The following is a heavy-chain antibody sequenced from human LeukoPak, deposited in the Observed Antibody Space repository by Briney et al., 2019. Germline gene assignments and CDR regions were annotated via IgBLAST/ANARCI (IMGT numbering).Heavy chain of an antibody. D-gene: IGHD6-19*01. CDR2: INSDGSTT. Sequence: PGGSLRLSCAASGFTFSSYWMHWVRQAPGKGLVWVSRINSDGSTTSYADSVMGRFTISRDNAKNTLYLQMNSLRAEDTAVYYCARVIYSGWEGELSDWGQGTLVTASS. CDR1: GFTFSSYW. CDR3: ARVIYSGWEGELSD. J-gene: IGHJ4*02. V-gene: IGHV3-74*01.